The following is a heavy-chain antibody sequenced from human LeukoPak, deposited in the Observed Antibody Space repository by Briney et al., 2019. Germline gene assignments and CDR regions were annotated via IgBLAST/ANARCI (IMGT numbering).Heavy chain of an antibody. Sequence: PSETLSLTCTVSGGSISSYYWSWIRQPPGKGLEWIGYIYYSGSTNYNPSLKSRVTISVDTSKNQFSLRLSSVTAADTAVYYCARLHRVGATNNDAFDIWGQGTMVTVSS. CDR1: GGSISSYY. CDR3: ARLHRVGATNNDAFDI. D-gene: IGHD1-26*01. CDR2: IYYSGST. V-gene: IGHV4-59*08. J-gene: IGHJ3*02.